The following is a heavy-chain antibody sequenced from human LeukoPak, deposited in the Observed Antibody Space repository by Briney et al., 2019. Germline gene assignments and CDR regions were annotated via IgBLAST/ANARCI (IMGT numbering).Heavy chain of an antibody. CDR1: GGSFSGYY. CDR2: INHSGST. CDR3: AREWEYYFDY. J-gene: IGHJ4*02. Sequence: SETLSLTCAVYGGSFSGYYWSWIRQPPGMGLEWIGEINHSGSTNYNPSLKSRVTISVDTFKNQFSLKLSSVTAADTAVYYCAREWEYYFDYWGQGTLVTVSS. V-gene: IGHV4-34*01. D-gene: IGHD1-26*01.